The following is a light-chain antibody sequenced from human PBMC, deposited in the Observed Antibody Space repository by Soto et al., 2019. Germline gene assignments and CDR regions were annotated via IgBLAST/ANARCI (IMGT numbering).Light chain of an antibody. CDR2: EVS. Sequence: QSALTQPASVSGTPGQSITISCTGNRNDNGANDYVSWYQQHPDKAQKLMIYEVSNRPSGDSNRFSGSKSVNTATLTISGLQSDDDADYYCSSYTSSSTRVFGTGTKVTVL. CDR1: RNDNGANDY. CDR3: SSYTSSSTRV. V-gene: IGLV2-14*03. J-gene: IGLJ1*01.